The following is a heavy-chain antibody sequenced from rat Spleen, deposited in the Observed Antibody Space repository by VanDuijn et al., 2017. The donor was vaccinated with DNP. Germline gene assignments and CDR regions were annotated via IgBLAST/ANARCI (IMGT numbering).Heavy chain of an antibody. Sequence: EVQLVESGGGLVQPGRSMKLSCAASGFIFSNYYMAWVRQAPAKGLEWVASISTGIGRTYYRDSVKGRFTISRDNAKSTLYLQMDSLRSEETATYYCTTDNNDYFDYWGQGVMVTVSS. D-gene: IGHD1-10*01. CDR1: GFIFSNYY. CDR3: TTDNNDYFDY. J-gene: IGHJ2*01. CDR2: ISTGIGRT. V-gene: IGHV5-27*01.